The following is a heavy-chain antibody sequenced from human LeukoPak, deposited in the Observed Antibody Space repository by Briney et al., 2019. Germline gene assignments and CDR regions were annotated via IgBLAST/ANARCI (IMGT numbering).Heavy chain of an antibody. CDR3: ARDRSGSYPNWFDP. D-gene: IGHD1-26*01. CDR2: ISGSAGSA. CDR1: GFTFSSYA. V-gene: IGHV3-23*01. J-gene: IGHJ5*02. Sequence: GGSLRLSCAASGFTFSSYAMSWVRQAPGKGLEWVSAISGSAGSAYYADSVRGRFTISRDNSKNTLFLQMNSLRAEDTAVYYCARDRSGSYPNWFDPWGQGTLVTVSS.